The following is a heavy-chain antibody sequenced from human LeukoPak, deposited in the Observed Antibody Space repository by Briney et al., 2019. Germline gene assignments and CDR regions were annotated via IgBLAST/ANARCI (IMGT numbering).Heavy chain of an antibody. D-gene: IGHD1-20*01. CDR2: VSAYNGNT. Sequence: GASVTVSCTASGYTFTIYGISWVRQAPGQGLEWMGWVSAYNGNTNYSEKLQGRVSITTDTYTSTAYMELRSVSSDDTAVYYCAIAALITPHYGEGTPSFDYWGQGTLVTVSS. V-gene: IGHV1-18*04. CDR3: AIAALITPHYGEGTPSFDY. J-gene: IGHJ4*02. CDR1: GYTFTIYG.